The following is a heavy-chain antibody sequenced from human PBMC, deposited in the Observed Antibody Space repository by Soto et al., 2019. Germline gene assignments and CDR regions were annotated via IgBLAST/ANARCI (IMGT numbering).Heavy chain of an antibody. CDR2: IYWDDDK. J-gene: IGHJ1*01. CDR3: AHRRIVMSSSFVQH. Sequence: SGPTLVNPTQTLTLTCTFSGFSLSTSGVGVGWIRQPPGKALEWLALIYWDDDKRYSPSLKSRLTITKDTSKNQVVLTMTNMDPVDTAIYYCAHRRIVMSSSFVQHWGQGTLVTVSS. V-gene: IGHV2-5*02. CDR1: GFSLSTSGVG. D-gene: IGHD6-13*01.